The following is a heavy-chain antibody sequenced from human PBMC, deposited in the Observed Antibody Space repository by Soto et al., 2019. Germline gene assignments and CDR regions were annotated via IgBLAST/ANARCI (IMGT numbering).Heavy chain of an antibody. CDR2: ISAYNGNS. CDR3: ARAGQYYDASGYAN. Sequence: QVKLVQSGAEVKKPGASIKVSCKASGYSFATSGMTWVRQAPGQGLEWVGWISAYNGNSNYDQNLQDRVTMPTDTSTTTAYLELRNLRSDDSAVYYCARAGQYYDASGYANWGQGTLVTVSS. D-gene: IGHD3-22*01. J-gene: IGHJ4*02. CDR1: GYSFATSG. V-gene: IGHV1-18*01.